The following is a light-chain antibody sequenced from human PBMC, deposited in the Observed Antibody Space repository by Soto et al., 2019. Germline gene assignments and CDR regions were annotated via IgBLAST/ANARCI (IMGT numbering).Light chain of an antibody. CDR1: ESVSSSY. CDR2: GAS. CDR3: QHYGSSQGLFT. J-gene: IGKJ3*01. Sequence: EIVLTQSPGTLSLSPGERATLSCRANESVSSSYLTWYQQKPGQAPRLLIYGASSRATGIPDRFSGSGSGTDFTLIISRLEPEDFAVYYCQHYGSSQGLFTFGPGTNVDI. V-gene: IGKV3-20*01.